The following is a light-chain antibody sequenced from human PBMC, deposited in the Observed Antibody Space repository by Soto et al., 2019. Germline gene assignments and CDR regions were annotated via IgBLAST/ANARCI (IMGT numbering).Light chain of an antibody. CDR1: QRISNW. CDR2: DAS. Sequence: DVQMTQSPSTLSASLGDRVTITCRASQRISNWLAWYQQKPGKAPKLLIYDASSLESGVPSRFSGSGSGTEFTLTISSLQPDDFATYYCQQYNNYRTFGQGTKVDIK. V-gene: IGKV1-5*01. J-gene: IGKJ1*01. CDR3: QQYNNYRT.